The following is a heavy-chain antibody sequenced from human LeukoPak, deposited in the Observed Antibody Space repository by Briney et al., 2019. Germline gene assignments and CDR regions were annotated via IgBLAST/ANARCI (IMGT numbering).Heavy chain of an antibody. CDR1: GFTFSSYA. CDR3: ARDAGYSGYDQKDNWFDP. J-gene: IGHJ5*02. V-gene: IGHV3-30-3*01. D-gene: IGHD5-12*01. Sequence: GGSLRLSCAASGFTFSSYALHWVRQAPGKGLEWVAVISSDGSNKYYADSVKGRFTISRDNSKNTLYLQMNSLRAEDTAVYYCARDAGYSGYDQKDNWFDPWGQGTLVTVSS. CDR2: ISSDGSNK.